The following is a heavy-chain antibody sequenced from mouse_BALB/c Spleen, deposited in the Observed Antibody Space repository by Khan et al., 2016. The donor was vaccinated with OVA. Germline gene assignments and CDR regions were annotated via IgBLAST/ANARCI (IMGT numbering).Heavy chain of an antibody. V-gene: IGHV3-2*02. Sequence: EVQLQESGPGLVKPSQSLSLTCTVTGYSITSGYAWNWIRQFPGNKLEWMGYISYSGVTSYNPSLKSRISITRDTSKNQFFLQLTSVTTEDTATYYCARGNYYGYYFDYWGQGTTLTVSS. CDR3: ARGNYYGYYFDY. CDR1: GYSITSGYA. D-gene: IGHD1-1*01. CDR2: ISYSGVT. J-gene: IGHJ2*01.